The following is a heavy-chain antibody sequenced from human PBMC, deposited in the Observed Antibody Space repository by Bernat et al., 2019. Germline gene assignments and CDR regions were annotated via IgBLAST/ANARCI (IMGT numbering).Heavy chain of an antibody. CDR1: GFTFSSYW. V-gene: IGHV3-7*01. Sequence: EVQLVESGGGLFQPGGSLRLSCAASGFTFSSYWMSWVRQAPGKGLECVANIKQDGSEKYYVDSVKGRFTISRDNAKNSLYLQMNSLRAEDTAEYYCASDGEQQPLRFDPWGQGTLVTVSS. CDR2: IKQDGSEK. CDR3: ASDGEQQPLRFDP. D-gene: IGHD6-25*01. J-gene: IGHJ5*02.